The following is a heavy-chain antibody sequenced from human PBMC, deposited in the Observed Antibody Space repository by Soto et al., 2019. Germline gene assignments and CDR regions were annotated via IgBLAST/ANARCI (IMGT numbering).Heavy chain of an antibody. CDR3: ARAELVGATDY. Sequence: PSETLSLTCAVYGGSFSGYYWSWIRQHPGKGLEWIGYIYYSGSTYYNPSLKSRVTISVDTSKNQFSLKLSSVTAADTAVYYCARAELVGATDYWGQGTLVTVSS. CDR1: GGSFSGYY. CDR2: IYYSGST. V-gene: IGHV4-31*11. J-gene: IGHJ4*02. D-gene: IGHD1-26*01.